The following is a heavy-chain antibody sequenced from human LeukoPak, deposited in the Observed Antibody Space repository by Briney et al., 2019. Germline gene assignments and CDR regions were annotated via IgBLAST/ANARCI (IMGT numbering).Heavy chain of an antibody. V-gene: IGHV3-48*01. CDR3: ARDLGDL. Sequence: PGGSLRLSCEASGYSFSTYSMNWVRQAPGKGLDWVAYITGDASTIYYAESVKGRFTISRDNANNSLYLQLNSLRVDDTAVYYCARDLGDLWGQGTLVSVSS. CDR2: ITGDASTI. J-gene: IGHJ5*02. CDR1: GYSFSTYS.